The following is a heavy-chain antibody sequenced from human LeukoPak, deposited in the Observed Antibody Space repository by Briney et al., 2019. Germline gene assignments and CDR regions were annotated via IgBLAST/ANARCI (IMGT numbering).Heavy chain of an antibody. D-gene: IGHD3-10*01. Sequence: SETLSLTCTVSGGSISSGGYYWSWIRQPPGKGLEWIGSIYYSGSTYYNPSLKSRVTISVDTSKNQFSLKLSSVAAADTAVYYCARHLTTYYYGSGDGLLQFDYWGQGTLVTVSS. CDR3: ARHLTTYYYGSGDGLLQFDY. CDR1: GGSISSGGYY. V-gene: IGHV4-39*01. CDR2: IYYSGST. J-gene: IGHJ4*02.